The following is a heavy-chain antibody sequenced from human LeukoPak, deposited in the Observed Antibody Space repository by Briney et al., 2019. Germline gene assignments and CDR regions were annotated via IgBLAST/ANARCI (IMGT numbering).Heavy chain of an antibody. V-gene: IGHV1-46*01. CDR3: ARVHGSGSHHFSPRRKYYYYGMDI. CDR1: GYTFTSYY. CDR2: INPSGGST. Sequence: ASVKVSCKASGYTFTSYYMHWVRQAPGQGLEWMGIINPSGGSTSYAQKFQGRVTMTRDTSTSTVYMELSSLRSEDTAVYYCARVHGSGSHHFSPRRKYYYYGMDIWGQGTTVTVSS. J-gene: IGHJ6*02. D-gene: IGHD3-10*01.